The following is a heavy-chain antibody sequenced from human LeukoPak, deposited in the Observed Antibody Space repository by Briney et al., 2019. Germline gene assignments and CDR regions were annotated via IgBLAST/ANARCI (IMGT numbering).Heavy chain of an antibody. J-gene: IGHJ4*02. V-gene: IGHV1-2*06. CDR1: GYTFTGCY. Sequence: ASVKVSCKASGYTFTGCYMHWVRQAPGQGLEWMGRINPNSGGTNYAQKFQGRVTMTRDTSISTAYMELSRLRSDDTAVYYCARVTSSSWDFDYWGQGTLVTVSS. CDR3: ARVTSSSWDFDY. D-gene: IGHD6-13*01. CDR2: INPNSGGT.